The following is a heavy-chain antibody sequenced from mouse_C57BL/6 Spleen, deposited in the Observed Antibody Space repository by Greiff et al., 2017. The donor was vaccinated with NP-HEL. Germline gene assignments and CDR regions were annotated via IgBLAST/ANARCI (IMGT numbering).Heavy chain of an antibody. CDR3: ARPYSGYFDV. Sequence: QVQLQQPGAELVMPGASVKLSCKASGYTFTSYWMHWVKQRPGQGLEWIGEIDPSDSYTNYNQKFKGKSTLTVDKSSSTAYMQLSSLTSEDSAVYYCARPYSGYFDVWGTGTTVTVSS. CDR2: IDPSDSYT. D-gene: IGHD2-10*01. J-gene: IGHJ1*03. CDR1: GYTFTSYW. V-gene: IGHV1-69*01.